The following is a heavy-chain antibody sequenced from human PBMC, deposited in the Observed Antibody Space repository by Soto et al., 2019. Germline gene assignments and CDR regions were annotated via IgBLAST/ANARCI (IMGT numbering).Heavy chain of an antibody. CDR1: CYTFTSYR. CDR2: ISTYKGNT. Sequence: QVQLVQSGPEVKKPGASVKVSFKTSCYTFTSYRISWVRQAPGQGLEWMGGISTYKGNTNYAQKFQGRVTMTTDTSTSTGYMALRSLRSYDTPVYYCATRSPAFDYWGQGTLVTVSS. CDR3: ATRSPAFDY. V-gene: IGHV1-18*01. J-gene: IGHJ4*02.